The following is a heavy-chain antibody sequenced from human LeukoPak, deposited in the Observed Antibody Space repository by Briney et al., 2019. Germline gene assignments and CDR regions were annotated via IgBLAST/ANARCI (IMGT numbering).Heavy chain of an antibody. J-gene: IGHJ4*02. D-gene: IGHD3-22*01. CDR3: ARERGTYYDSSGYSFDY. CDR2: IIPIFGTA. V-gene: IGHV1-69*05. Sequence: SVKVSCKASGGTFSSYAISWVRQAPGQGLEWMGGIIPIFGTANYAQKFQGRVTMTRDTSTSTVYMELSSLRSEDTAVYYCARERGTYYDSSGYSFDYWDQGTLVTVSS. CDR1: GGTFSSYA.